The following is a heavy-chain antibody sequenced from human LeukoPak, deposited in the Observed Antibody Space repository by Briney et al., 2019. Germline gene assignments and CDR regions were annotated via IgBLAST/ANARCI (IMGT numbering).Heavy chain of an antibody. CDR2: IYYSGIT. D-gene: IGHD1-1*01. J-gene: IGHJ4*02. CDR3: ARHDWKY. V-gene: IGHV4-39*01. Sequence: PSETLSLTCTVSGGSISSSNYYWGWIRQPPGKGLEWIGSIYYSGITYYNPSLKSRITISVDTSNNQFSLKLGSVTAADTAVYYCARHDWKYWGQGTLVTVSS. CDR1: GGSISSSNYY.